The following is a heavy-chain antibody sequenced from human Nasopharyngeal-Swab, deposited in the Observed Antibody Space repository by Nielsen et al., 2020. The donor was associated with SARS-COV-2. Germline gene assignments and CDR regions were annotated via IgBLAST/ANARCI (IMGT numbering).Heavy chain of an antibody. Sequence: GESLKISCAASGFTFSSYGMHWVRQAPGKGLEWVAVISYDGSNKYYADSVKGRFTISRDNAKNSLYLQMNSLSAEDTAVYYCARDGLDYDFWSAYFMDVWGHGTTVTVSS. D-gene: IGHD3-3*01. CDR2: ISYDGSNK. CDR1: GFTFSSYG. V-gene: IGHV3-30*03. J-gene: IGHJ6*02. CDR3: ARDGLDYDFWSAYFMDV.